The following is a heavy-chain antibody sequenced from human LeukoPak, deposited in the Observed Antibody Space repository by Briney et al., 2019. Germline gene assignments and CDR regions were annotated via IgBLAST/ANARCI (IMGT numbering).Heavy chain of an antibody. V-gene: IGHV4-59*01. J-gene: IGHJ6*02. CDR2: IYYSGST. Sequence: SETLSLTCTVSGGSISSYYWSWIRQPPGKGLEWVGYIYYSGSTNYNPSLKSRVTISVDTSKNQFSLKLSSVTAADTAVYYCARDGGYYDSSGPYCYYGMDVWGQGTTVTVSS. CDR1: GGSISSYY. D-gene: IGHD3-22*01. CDR3: ARDGGYYDSSGPYCYYGMDV.